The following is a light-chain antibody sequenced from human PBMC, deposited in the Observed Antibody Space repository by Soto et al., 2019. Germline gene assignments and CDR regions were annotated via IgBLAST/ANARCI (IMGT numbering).Light chain of an antibody. CDR3: ISFTTRATYV. CDR2: DVS. CDR1: SSNVGNYDY. J-gene: IGLJ1*01. Sequence: QSVLTQPASVSGSPGQSITISCTGTSSNVGNYDYVSWYQQHPGKVPKLMIYDVSNRPSGVSNRFSGSKSGNTASLTISGLQAEDEADYYCISFTTRATYVLGTGTKVTV. V-gene: IGLV2-14*01.